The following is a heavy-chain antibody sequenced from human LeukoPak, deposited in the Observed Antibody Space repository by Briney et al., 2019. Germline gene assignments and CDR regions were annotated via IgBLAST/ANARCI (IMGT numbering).Heavy chain of an antibody. CDR1: GFPFSSYG. D-gene: IGHD1-26*01. CDR3: AKSVVNSGTYIPFDS. J-gene: IGHJ4*02. Sequence: GGSLRLSCAASGFPFSSYGMSWVRQAPGKGLEWVSAISGSGGSTYYADSVKGRFTISRDNSKNTLYLQMNSLRVEDTAIYYCAKSVVNSGTYIPFDSWGQGTLVTVSS. V-gene: IGHV3-23*01. CDR2: ISGSGGST.